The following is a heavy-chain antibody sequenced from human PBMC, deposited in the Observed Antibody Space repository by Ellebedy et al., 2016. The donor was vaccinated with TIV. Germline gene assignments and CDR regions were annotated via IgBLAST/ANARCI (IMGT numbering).Heavy chain of an antibody. V-gene: IGHV3-7*03. J-gene: IGHJ4*02. D-gene: IGHD1-1*01. CDR1: GFTFRSYW. CDR2: IKQDGSEK. CDR3: AGRAYNWNDGSLFDY. Sequence: GESLKISCAASGFTFRSYWMSWVRQAPGKGLEWVANIKQDGSEKYYVDSVKGRFTISRDNANNSLYLQMNSLRAEDTAVYYCAGRAYNWNDGSLFDYWGQGTLVTVSS.